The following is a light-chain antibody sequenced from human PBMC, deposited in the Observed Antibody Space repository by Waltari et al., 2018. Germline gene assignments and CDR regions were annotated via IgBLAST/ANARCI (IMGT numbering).Light chain of an antibody. V-gene: IGKV1-39*01. J-gene: IGKJ1*01. CDR3: QQSYNTPPT. CDR1: KSISSY. Sequence: IQMTQSPSSLSASVGDRVTITCRASKSISSYLNWYQQKPGKAPKLLIYAASSLQSGVPSRFSGSGSGTDFTLTISSLQPEDFATYYCQQSYNTPPTFGQGTKVEIK. CDR2: AAS.